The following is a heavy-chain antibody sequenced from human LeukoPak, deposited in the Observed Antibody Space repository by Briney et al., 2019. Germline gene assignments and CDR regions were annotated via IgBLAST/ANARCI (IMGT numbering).Heavy chain of an antibody. Sequence: ASVKVSCKSSGYTFTDYYIHWVRQAPGQRLEWMGWIDPNSGDTDSAQKFQGRVTMTRDTSIRTAYMELSRQTSDDTAVYYCARGSTVSGGPKLASDHWGQGTLVTVSS. D-gene: IGHD3-3*01. CDR3: ARGSTVSGGPKLASDH. V-gene: IGHV1-2*02. J-gene: IGHJ4*02. CDR1: GYTFTDYY. CDR2: IDPNSGDT.